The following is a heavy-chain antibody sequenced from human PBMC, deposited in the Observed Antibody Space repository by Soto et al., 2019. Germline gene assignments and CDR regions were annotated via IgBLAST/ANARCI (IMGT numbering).Heavy chain of an antibody. CDR1: GFTFSSYA. CDR3: AKPMIVSPPAL. V-gene: IGHV3-23*01. D-gene: IGHD3-22*01. Sequence: GGSLRLSCAASGFTFSSYAMSWVRQAPGKGLEWVSAISGSGGSTYYADSVKGRFTLSRDNSKNTLYLQMTSLRAEYTAVYYWAKPMIVSPPALWGQGTLVTVSS. CDR2: ISGSGGST. J-gene: IGHJ4*02.